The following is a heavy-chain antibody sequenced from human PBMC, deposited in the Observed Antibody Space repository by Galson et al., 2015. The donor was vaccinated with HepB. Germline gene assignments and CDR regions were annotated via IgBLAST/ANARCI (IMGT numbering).Heavy chain of an antibody. CDR2: ISGSGGST. J-gene: IGHJ4*02. V-gene: IGHV3-23*01. CDR1: GFTFGSYA. Sequence: SLRLSCAASGFTFGSYAMSWVRQAPGKGLEWVSAISGSGGSTYYADSVKGRFTISRDNSKNTLYLQMNSLRAEDTAVYYCAKEGGDIVVVPAAPFDYWGQGTLVTVSS. CDR3: AKEGGDIVVVPAAPFDY. D-gene: IGHD2-2*01.